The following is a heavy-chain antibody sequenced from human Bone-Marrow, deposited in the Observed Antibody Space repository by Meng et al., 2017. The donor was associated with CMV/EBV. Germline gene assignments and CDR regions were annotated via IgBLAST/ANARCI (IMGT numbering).Heavy chain of an antibody. CDR3: ARGGVVHRVDFDY. D-gene: IGHD2-21*01. CDR2: IYYSGST. Sequence: SEPLSLTCTVSGGSISSGGYYWSWIRQHPGKGLEWIGYIYYSGSTYYNPSLKSRVTISVDTSKNQFSLKLSSVTAADTAVYYCARGGVVHRVDFDYWGQGTLVTVSS. J-gene: IGHJ4*02. CDR1: GGSISSGGYY. V-gene: IGHV4-31*03.